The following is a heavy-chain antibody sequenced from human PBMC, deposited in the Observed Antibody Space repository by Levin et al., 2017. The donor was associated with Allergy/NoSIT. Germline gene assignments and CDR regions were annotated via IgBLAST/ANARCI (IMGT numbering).Heavy chain of an antibody. J-gene: IGHJ6*03. CDR3: ARTAPDYGSGRYYYYYYYMDG. CDR1: GGSISSSSYY. V-gene: IGHV4-39*01. CDR2: IYYSGST. Sequence: SETLSLTCTVSGGSISSSSYYWGWIRQPPGKGLEWIGSIYYSGSTYYNPSLKSRVTISVDTSKNQFSLKLSSVTAADTAVYYCARTAPDYGSGRYYYYYYYMDGWGKGTTVTVSS. D-gene: IGHD3-10*01.